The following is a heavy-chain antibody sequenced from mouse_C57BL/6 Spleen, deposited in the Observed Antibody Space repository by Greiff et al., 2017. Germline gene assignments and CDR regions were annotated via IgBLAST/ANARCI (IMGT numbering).Heavy chain of an antibody. Sequence: EVQGVESGGGLVQPGASLRLSCAASGFTFTDYYMSWVRQPPGKAPEWLALIRNEANGYTTEYPASVKGRFTISRDNSQNILYLQMNTLRAEDSATYYGVKAPYGIYAMDYWGQGTSVTVSS. CDR2: IRNEANGYTT. J-gene: IGHJ4*01. V-gene: IGHV7-4*01. D-gene: IGHD1-1*01. CDR1: GFTFTDYY. CDR3: VKAPYGIYAMDY.